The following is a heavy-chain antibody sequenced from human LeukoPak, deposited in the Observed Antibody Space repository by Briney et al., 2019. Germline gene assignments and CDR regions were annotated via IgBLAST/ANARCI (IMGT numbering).Heavy chain of an antibody. CDR2: ISYDGSNK. CDR3: ARDVRRGYSGYDWDAFDI. J-gene: IGHJ3*02. V-gene: IGHV3-30-3*01. Sequence: GRSLRLSCAASGFTFSSYAMHWVRQAPGKGLEWVAVISYDGSNKYYADSVKGRFTISRDNSKNTLYLQMNSLRAEDTAVYYCARDVRRGYSGYDWDAFDIWGQGTMVTVSS. D-gene: IGHD5-12*01. CDR1: GFTFSSYA.